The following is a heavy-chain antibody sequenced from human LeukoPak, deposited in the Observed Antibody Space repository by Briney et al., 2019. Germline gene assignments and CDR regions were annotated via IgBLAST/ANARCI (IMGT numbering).Heavy chain of an antibody. CDR2: INPNGGGT. V-gene: IGHV1-2*02. J-gene: IGHJ5*02. D-gene: IGHD4-17*01. CDR3: AREVDYDDYLWFDP. Sequence: ASVKVSCKASGYTFTGYYMHWVRQAPGQGLEWMGWINPNGGGTNYAQKFQGRVTMTRDTSISTAYMELSRLRFDDTAVYYCAREVDYDDYLWFDPWGQGTLVTVSS. CDR1: GYTFTGYY.